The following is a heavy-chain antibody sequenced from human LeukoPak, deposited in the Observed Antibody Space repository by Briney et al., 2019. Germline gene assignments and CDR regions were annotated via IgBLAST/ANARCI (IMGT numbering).Heavy chain of an antibody. V-gene: IGHV3-30*02. J-gene: IGHJ4*02. D-gene: IGHD3-10*01. CDR2: IRYDGSNK. Sequence: GGSLRLSCAASGFTFSSYGMHWVRQAPGKGLEWVAFIRYDGSNKYYADSVKGRFTISRDNSKNTLYLQMNSLRAEDTAVYYCARDPGYGSGSYYNAIHWGQGTLVTVSS. CDR3: ARDPGYGSGSYYNAIH. CDR1: GFTFSSYG.